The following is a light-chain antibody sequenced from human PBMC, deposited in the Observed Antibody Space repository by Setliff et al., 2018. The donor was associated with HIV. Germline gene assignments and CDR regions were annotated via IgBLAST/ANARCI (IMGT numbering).Light chain of an antibody. CDR3: ISYAGSNTVI. J-gene: IGLJ2*01. CDR2: EVS. Sequence: QSVLTQPASVSGSPGQSITISCTGTSSDVGSFNLVSWYQQHPGEAPKLLIFEVSKRPSDISNRFSASKSGSTASLTISGLQPEDEADYYCISYAGSNTVIFGAGTK. V-gene: IGLV2-23*02. CDR1: SSDVGSFNL.